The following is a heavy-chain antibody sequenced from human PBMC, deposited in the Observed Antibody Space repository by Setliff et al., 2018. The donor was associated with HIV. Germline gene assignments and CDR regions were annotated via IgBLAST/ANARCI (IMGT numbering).Heavy chain of an antibody. Sequence: GESLKISCKTSGYIFSDYWIGWVRQMPGKGLEWMGIIYPGDSDTRYSPSFQGQVTISANKSISTAYLQWSSLKASDTAMYYCATRPLLDTGPSYWGQGTVVTVSS. CDR2: IYPGDSDT. D-gene: IGHD2-8*02. CDR3: ATRPLLDTGPSY. CDR1: GYIFSDYW. V-gene: IGHV5-51*01. J-gene: IGHJ4*02.